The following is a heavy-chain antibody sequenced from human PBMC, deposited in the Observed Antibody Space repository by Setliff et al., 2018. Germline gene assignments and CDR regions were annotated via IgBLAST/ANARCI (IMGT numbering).Heavy chain of an antibody. V-gene: IGHV3-74*01. CDR3: ARVYSGYDPNHYFDY. D-gene: IGHD5-12*01. J-gene: IGHJ4*02. CDR2: IGDGGGGT. Sequence: GGSLRLSCAASGFTFSNHWMHWVRQAPGKGLVWVSRIGDGGGGTTYADSVKGRFTISRDNAKNSLYLQMNSLRAEDTAVYYCARVYSGYDPNHYFDYWGQGTLVTV. CDR1: GFTFSNHW.